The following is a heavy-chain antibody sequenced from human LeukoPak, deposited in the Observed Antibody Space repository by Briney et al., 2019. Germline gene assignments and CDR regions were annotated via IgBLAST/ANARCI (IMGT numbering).Heavy chain of an antibody. J-gene: IGHJ5*02. Sequence: PGGSLRLSCAASGFTFSSYAMSWVRQAPAKGLEWVSAISGSGDTTYYADSVKGRFTISRDNSKNTLYVQMNSLRAEDTAVYYCATRQGYCSSTSCYIWFDPWGQGTLVTVSS. V-gene: IGHV3-23*01. CDR2: ISGSGDTT. CDR3: ATRQGYCSSTSCYIWFDP. D-gene: IGHD2-2*02. CDR1: GFTFSSYA.